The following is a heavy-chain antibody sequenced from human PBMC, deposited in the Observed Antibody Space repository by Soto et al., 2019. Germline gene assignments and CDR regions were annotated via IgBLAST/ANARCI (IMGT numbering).Heavy chain of an antibody. V-gene: IGHV1-18*01. J-gene: IGHJ6*02. CDR3: ARTPPPPAKEWPYYYYGMDV. CDR2: ISAYNGNT. Sequence: ASVKVSCKASGYTFTSYGISWVRQAPGQGLEWMGWISAYNGNTNYAQKLQGRVTMTTDTSTSTAYMELRSLRSDDTAVYYCARTPPPPAKEWPYYYYGMDVWGQGTTVTVSS. D-gene: IGHD3-3*01. CDR1: GYTFTSYG.